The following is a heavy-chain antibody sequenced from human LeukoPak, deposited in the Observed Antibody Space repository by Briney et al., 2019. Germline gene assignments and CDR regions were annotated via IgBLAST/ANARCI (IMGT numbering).Heavy chain of an antibody. V-gene: IGHV1-18*01. CDR3: ARDGYDILTGYKLDY. CDR2: ISAYNGNT. J-gene: IGHJ4*02. CDR1: GYTFTSYG. D-gene: IGHD3-9*01. Sequence: ASVKVSCKASGYTFTSYGISWVRQAPGQGLEWMGWISAYNGNTNYAQNVQGRLTLTIDTSTTTVYMDLRSLRSDDTAVYYCARDGYDILTGYKLDYWGQGTLVTVSS.